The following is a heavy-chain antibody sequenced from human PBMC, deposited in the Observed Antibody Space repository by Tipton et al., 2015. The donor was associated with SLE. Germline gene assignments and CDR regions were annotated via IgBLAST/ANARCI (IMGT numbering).Heavy chain of an antibody. CDR1: GYSISSAYY. J-gene: IGHJ6*02. Sequence: TLSLTCTVSGYSISSAYYWGWIRQPPGKGLEWIGRIYTSGSTTYNPSLKSRVTISVDTSKNQFSLKLSSVPAADTAVYYCARVLDWRYYDSSGYYGGLYGMDVWGQGTTVTVSS. CDR3: ARVLDWRYYDSSGYYGGLYGMDV. CDR2: IYTSGST. D-gene: IGHD3-22*01. V-gene: IGHV4-38-2*02.